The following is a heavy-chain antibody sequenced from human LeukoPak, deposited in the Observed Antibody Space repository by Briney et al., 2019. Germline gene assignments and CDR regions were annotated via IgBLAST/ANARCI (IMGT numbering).Heavy chain of an antibody. CDR2: IIPIFGTA. D-gene: IGHD3-3*01. V-gene: IGHV1-69*05. Sequence: SVKVSCKASGGTFSSYAISWVRQAPGQGLEWMGGIIPIFGTANYAQKFQGRVTITTDESTSTAYMELSSLRSEDTAVRYCASGTIFGVVISGEYYYYMDVWGKGTTVTVSS. CDR1: GGTFSSYA. J-gene: IGHJ6*03. CDR3: ASGTIFGVVISGEYYYYMDV.